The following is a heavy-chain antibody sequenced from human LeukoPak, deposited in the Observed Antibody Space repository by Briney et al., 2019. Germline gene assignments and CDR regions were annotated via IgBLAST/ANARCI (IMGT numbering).Heavy chain of an antibody. D-gene: IGHD6-13*01. V-gene: IGHV3-7*03. Sequence: GGSLRLSCAVSGFSFSSHWMSWVRQAPGRGLEWVANIHQDGSEKHYVDPVKGRFIISRDNAKNSLYLQMNSLRAEDSAVYYCARDIEAPGIAFDYWGQGSLVTVSS. J-gene: IGHJ4*02. CDR3: ARDIEAPGIAFDY. CDR1: GFSFSSHW. CDR2: IHQDGSEK.